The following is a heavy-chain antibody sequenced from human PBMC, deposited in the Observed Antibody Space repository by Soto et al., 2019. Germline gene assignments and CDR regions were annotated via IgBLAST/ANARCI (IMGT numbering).Heavy chain of an antibody. CDR2: IYYSGST. CDR1: GGSISSSSYY. J-gene: IGHJ2*01. V-gene: IGHV4-39*02. Sequence: QLQLQESGPGLVKPSETLSLTCTVSGGSISSSSYYWGWIRQPPGKGLEWIGSIYYSGSTYYNPSLNIRATLPAYPPKTPSPLNPSSVPAADTAVYYCASHIGLQECLQFRRCYFPLWGRGTLVPLSS. D-gene: IGHD3-3*01. CDR3: ASHIGLQECLQFRRCYFPL.